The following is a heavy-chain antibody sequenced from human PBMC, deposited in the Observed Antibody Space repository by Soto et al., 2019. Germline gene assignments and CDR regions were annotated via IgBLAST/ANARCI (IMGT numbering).Heavy chain of an antibody. J-gene: IGHJ4*02. D-gene: IGHD3-9*01. Sequence: LRLSCAASGFTFSSYAMSWVRQAPGKGLEWVSAISGSGGSTYYADSVKGRFTISRDNSKNTLYLQMNSLRAEDTAVYYCAKDRDYDILTGYYNSADYWGQGTLVTVSS. V-gene: IGHV3-23*01. CDR3: AKDRDYDILTGYYNSADY. CDR1: GFTFSSYA. CDR2: ISGSGGST.